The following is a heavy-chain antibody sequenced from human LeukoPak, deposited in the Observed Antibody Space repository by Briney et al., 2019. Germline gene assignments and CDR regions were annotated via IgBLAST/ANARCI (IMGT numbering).Heavy chain of an antibody. D-gene: IGHD6-13*01. J-gene: IGHJ6*02. Sequence: GGSLRLSCAASGFTFGSYGMHWVRQAPGKGLEWVAVIWYDGSNKYYADSVKGRFTISRDNSKNTLYLQMNSLRAEDTAVYYCARGTYSSSWSLWYYYGMDVWGQGTTVTVSS. CDR3: ARGTYSSSWSLWYYYGMDV. CDR2: IWYDGSNK. V-gene: IGHV3-33*01. CDR1: GFTFGSYG.